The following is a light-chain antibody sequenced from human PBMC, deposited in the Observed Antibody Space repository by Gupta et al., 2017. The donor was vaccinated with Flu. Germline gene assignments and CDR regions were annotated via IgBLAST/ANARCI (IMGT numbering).Light chain of an antibody. CDR2: GKA. CDR3: QSYDSSMSGSV. V-gene: IGLV1-40*01. CDR1: TSNIGAGYD. Sequence: QSVLPQPPSVSGAPGQRVTFSCTVTTSNIGAGYDVHWYQQLPGTAPKLLIYGKANRPSGVPDRFSGSKSGTSASLAITGLQAEDEADYYCQSYDSSMSGSVFGGGTKLTVL. J-gene: IGLJ3*02.